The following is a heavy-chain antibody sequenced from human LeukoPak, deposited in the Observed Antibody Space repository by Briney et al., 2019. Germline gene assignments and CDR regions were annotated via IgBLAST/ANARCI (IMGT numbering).Heavy chain of an antibody. CDR2: MNPKSGNA. Sequence: ASVKVSCKASGYTFSNYDINWVRQATGQGLEWMGWMNPKSGNAGYAQKFQGRVTMTRDTSRGTASMELSSLRSEDTAVYYCARPYCSAGSCFPNWLDPWGQGTLVTVSS. J-gene: IGHJ5*02. V-gene: IGHV1-8*01. D-gene: IGHD2-15*01. CDR1: GYTFSNYD. CDR3: ARPYCSAGSCFPNWLDP.